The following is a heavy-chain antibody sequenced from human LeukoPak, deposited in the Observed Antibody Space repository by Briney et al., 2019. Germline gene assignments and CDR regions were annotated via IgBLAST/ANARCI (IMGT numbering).Heavy chain of an antibody. Sequence: SETLSLICTVSGASISSYYWSWLRQPAGKGLEWLGRVYSSGSTNYNPSLKSRVSMSEDTSKNQFSLKLRSVTAADTAVYYCARDPDGYNWFDSWGQGTQVTVST. V-gene: IGHV4-4*07. CDR1: GASISSYY. D-gene: IGHD1-14*01. CDR2: VYSSGST. J-gene: IGHJ5*01. CDR3: ARDPDGYNWFDS.